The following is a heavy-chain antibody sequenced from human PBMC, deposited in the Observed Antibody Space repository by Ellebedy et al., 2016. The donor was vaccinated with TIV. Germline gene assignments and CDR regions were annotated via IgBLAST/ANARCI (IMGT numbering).Heavy chain of an antibody. D-gene: IGHD2-15*01. CDR1: GYTFTRYY. Sequence: AASVKVSCKASGYTFTRYYMHWVRQAPGQGLEWMGIVNPSGGRTRYAQKLQGRVTMTRDTSTSTVYMELSSMRSEDTAVYYCGRGRGYASTGRVYYFDYWGQGSLVTVSS. CDR3: GRGRGYASTGRVYYFDY. J-gene: IGHJ4*02. V-gene: IGHV1-46*04. CDR2: VNPSGGRT.